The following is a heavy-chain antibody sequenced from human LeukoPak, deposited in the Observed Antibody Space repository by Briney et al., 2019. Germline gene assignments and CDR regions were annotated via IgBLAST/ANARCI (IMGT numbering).Heavy chain of an antibody. D-gene: IGHD6-6*01. CDR2: ISSSSSSYI. CDR1: GFTFSSYS. V-gene: IGHV3-21*01. CDR3: AWEGYSSSSGFDY. J-gene: IGHJ4*02. Sequence: GGSLRLSCAASGFTFSSYSMNWVRQAPGKGLEWVSSISSSSSSYIYYADSVKGRFTISRDNAKNSLYLQMNSLRAEDTAVYYCAWEGYSSSSGFDYWGQGTLVTVSS.